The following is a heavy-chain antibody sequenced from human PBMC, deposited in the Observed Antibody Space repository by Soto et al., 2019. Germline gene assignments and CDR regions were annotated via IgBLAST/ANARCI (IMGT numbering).Heavy chain of an antibody. D-gene: IGHD3-3*01. CDR3: ARLGGVTIFDY. J-gene: IGHJ4*02. CDR2: IYYSGST. Sequence: SETLSLTCTVSGGSISSYYGSWIRQPPGKGLEWIGYIYYSGSTNYNPSLKSRVTISVDTSKNQFSLKLSSVTAADTAVYYCARLGGVTIFDYWGQGTLVTVSS. V-gene: IGHV4-59*08. CDR1: GGSISSYY.